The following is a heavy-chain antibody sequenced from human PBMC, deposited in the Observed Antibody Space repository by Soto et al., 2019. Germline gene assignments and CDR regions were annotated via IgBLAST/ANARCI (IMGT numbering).Heavy chain of an antibody. Sequence: EVQLADSGGGLVQPGESLRLSCAASGIAVSTNYMSWVRQAPGKGLEWVSTIHSDGTTFYADSVKGRFTISRDSSKNTLYLQMNNLRADDTAVYYGERASTVTTIFDYLGPGTLVIVSS. CDR1: GIAVSTNY. V-gene: IGHV3-66*01. CDR2: IHSDGTT. CDR3: ERASTVTTIFDY. D-gene: IGHD4-17*01. J-gene: IGHJ4*02.